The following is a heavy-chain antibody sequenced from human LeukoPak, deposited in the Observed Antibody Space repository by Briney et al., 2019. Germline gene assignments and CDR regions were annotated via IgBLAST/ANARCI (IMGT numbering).Heavy chain of an antibody. CDR3: AREGETVTTHWFDP. D-gene: IGHD4-17*01. CDR2: IIPIFGTA. Sequence: SVKVSCKASGGTFSSYAISWVRQAPGQGLEWMGGIIPIFGTANYAQKFQGRVTITADESTSTAYMELSRLRSEDTAVYYCAREGETVTTHWFDPWGQGTLVTVSS. J-gene: IGHJ5*02. V-gene: IGHV1-69*01. CDR1: GGTFSSYA.